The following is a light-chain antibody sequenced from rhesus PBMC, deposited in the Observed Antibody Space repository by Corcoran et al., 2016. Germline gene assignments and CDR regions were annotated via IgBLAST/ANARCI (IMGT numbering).Light chain of an antibody. CDR3: LQDYTTPYS. CDR1: QGIDKD. Sequence: DIQMTQSPSSLSASVGDRVTVTCRASQGIDKDLIWYQQKPGKAPTLLISVASSLQTGVASRFSGSGSGTAFTLTISSLQPEDVAAYFCLQDYTTPYSFGQGTKVEIK. CDR2: VAS. V-gene: IGKV1-94*01. J-gene: IGKJ2*01.